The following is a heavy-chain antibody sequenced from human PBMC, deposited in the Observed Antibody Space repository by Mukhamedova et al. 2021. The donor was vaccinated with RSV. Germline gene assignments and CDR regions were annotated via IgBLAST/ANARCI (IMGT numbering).Heavy chain of an antibody. V-gene: IGHV3-43D*03. CDR3: AKPEYSSSWYPIDY. J-gene: IGHJ4*02. D-gene: IGHD6-13*01. CDR2: ISWDGRST. Sequence: QAPGKGLEWVSLISWDGRSTYYADSVKGRFTISRDNSKYSLYLQINSLRAEDTALYYCAKPEYSSSWYPIDYWGQGTLVTVSS.